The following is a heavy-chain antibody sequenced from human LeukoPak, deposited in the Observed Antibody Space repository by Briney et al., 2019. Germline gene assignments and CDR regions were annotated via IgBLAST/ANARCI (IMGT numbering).Heavy chain of an antibody. CDR2: ISTSGGST. Sequence: GGSLRLSCGASGFIFNQYCMGWVRQAPGMGPEWVSYISTSGGSTYYSASAKGRFTISRGNARNSLFLQLRRLAAEDTAAYYCARDPRGDFVWGHRFDYWGQGVLVTVSS. CDR3: ARDPRGDFVWGHRFDY. D-gene: IGHD3-16*01. CDR1: GFIFNQYC. V-gene: IGHV3-11*01. J-gene: IGHJ4*02.